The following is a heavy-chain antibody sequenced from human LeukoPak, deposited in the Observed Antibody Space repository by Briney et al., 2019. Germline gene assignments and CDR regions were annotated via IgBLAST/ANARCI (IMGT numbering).Heavy chain of an antibody. V-gene: IGHV1-69*06. Sequence: GASVKVSCKASGYTFTSYGISWVRQAPGQGLEWMGGIIPIFGTANYAQKFQGRVTITADKSTSTAYMELSSLRSEDTAVYYCARALENYDSSGYLNYWGQGTLVTVSS. D-gene: IGHD3-22*01. CDR1: GYTFTSYG. J-gene: IGHJ4*02. CDR2: IIPIFGTA. CDR3: ARALENYDSSGYLNY.